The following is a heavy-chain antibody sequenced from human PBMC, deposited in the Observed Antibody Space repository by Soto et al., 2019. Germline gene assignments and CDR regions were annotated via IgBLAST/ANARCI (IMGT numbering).Heavy chain of an antibody. CDR3: AKAASIAVAGTGGWFDP. CDR1: GFTFDDYA. J-gene: IGHJ5*02. Sequence: VQLVESGGGLVQPGRSLRLSCAASGFTFDDYAMHWVRQAPGKGLEWVSGISWNSGSIGYADSVKGRFTISRDNAKNSLYLQMNSLRAEDTALYYCAKAASIAVAGTGGWFDPWGQGTLVTVSS. D-gene: IGHD6-19*01. V-gene: IGHV3-9*01. CDR2: ISWNSGSI.